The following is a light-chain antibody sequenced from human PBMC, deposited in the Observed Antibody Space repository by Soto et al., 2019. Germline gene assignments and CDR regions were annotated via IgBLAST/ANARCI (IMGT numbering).Light chain of an antibody. J-gene: IGKJ3*01. CDR3: QQYGSSLLFT. CDR2: GAS. CDR1: QSVSSD. Sequence: EIVLTQSPGTLSLSPGERATLSCRASQSVSSDLAWYQQRPGQAPRLLIYGASSRATGIPDRFSGSGSGSDFTLTINRLEPEDFAVYYCQQYGSSLLFTFGPGTKVDLK. V-gene: IGKV3-20*01.